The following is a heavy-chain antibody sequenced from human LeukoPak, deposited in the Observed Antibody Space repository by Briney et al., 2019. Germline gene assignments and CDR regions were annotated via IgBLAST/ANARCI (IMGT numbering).Heavy chain of an antibody. J-gene: IGHJ4*02. Sequence: GGSLRLSCAASGFTFSSYSMNWVRQAPGKGLEWVSSISSTGSFIYYADSVRGRFTISRDNAKNSLYLQMNSLRAEDTAVYYCARDRDSYGYFDYWGQGTLVTVSS. CDR1: GFTFSSYS. D-gene: IGHD5-18*01. CDR2: ISSTGSFI. CDR3: ARDRDSYGYFDY. V-gene: IGHV3-21*01.